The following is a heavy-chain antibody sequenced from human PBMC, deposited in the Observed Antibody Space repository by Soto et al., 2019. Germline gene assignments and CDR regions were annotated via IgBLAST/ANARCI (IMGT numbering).Heavy chain of an antibody. CDR2: ISSSSSYI. V-gene: IGHV3-21*01. Sequence: EVQLVESGGGLVKPGGSLRLSCAASGFTFSSYSMNWVRQAPGKGLEWVSSISSSSSYIYYAESVKGRFTISRDNAKNSLYLQMNSLRAEDTAVYYCARDLTGGWYFDLWGRGTLVTVSS. CDR1: GFTFSSYS. J-gene: IGHJ2*01. D-gene: IGHD1-1*01. CDR3: ARDLTGGWYFDL.